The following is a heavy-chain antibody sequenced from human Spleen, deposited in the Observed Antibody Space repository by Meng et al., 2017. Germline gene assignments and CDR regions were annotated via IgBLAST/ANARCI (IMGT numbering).Heavy chain of an antibody. V-gene: IGHV3-30*01. CDR1: GFPFTSYA. CDR3: ARAIAAAGYYYYGMDV. Sequence: GESLKISCVASGFPFTSYAMHWVRQAPGTGLDWVAVISSYGNTKYYADSGRARLTISRDNSKNTVYLEMNSLRSEDTAVYYCARAIAAAGYYYYGMDVWGEGTTVTVSS. D-gene: IGHD6-13*01. CDR2: ISSYGNTK. J-gene: IGHJ6*04.